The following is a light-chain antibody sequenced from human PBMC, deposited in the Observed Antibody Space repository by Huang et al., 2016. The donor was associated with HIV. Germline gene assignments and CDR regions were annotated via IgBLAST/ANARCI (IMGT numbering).Light chain of an antibody. J-gene: IGKJ1*01. CDR3: QQYNGWPRT. CDR1: QSVNSN. CDR2: GAS. V-gene: IGKV3-15*01. Sequence: EIVMTQSPATLSVSPGERASLSCRASQSVNSNVAWYQQKPGQAPRRRMYGASIRATGIPDRFSGSGSGTDFTLTISSLQSEDFAVYYCQQYNGWPRTFGQGTKVEI.